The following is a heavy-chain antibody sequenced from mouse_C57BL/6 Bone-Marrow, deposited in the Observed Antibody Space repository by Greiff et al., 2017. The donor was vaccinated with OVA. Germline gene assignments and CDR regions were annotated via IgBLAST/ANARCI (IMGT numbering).Heavy chain of an antibody. CDR1: GYTFTDYN. J-gene: IGHJ2*01. Sequence: VQLQQSGPELVKPGASVKIPCKASGYTFTDYNMDWVKQSHGKSLEWIGDINPNNGGTIYNQKFKGKATLTVDKSSSTAYMELRSLTSEDTAVYYCARSPRYYGSSSFDYWGQGTTLTVSS. V-gene: IGHV1-18*01. D-gene: IGHD1-1*01. CDR2: INPNNGGT. CDR3: ARSPRYYGSSSFDY.